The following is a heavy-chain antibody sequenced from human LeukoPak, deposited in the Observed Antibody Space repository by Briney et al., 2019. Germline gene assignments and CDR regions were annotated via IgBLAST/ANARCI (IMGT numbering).Heavy chain of an antibody. CDR3: ARSYSDAFDI. Sequence: GGSLRLSCAASGFTFSSYGMHWVRQAPGKGLEWVGVISYDGSNKYYADSVKGRFTISRDNSKNTLYLQMNSLRAEDTAVYYCARSYSDAFDIWGQGTMVTVSS. D-gene: IGHD1-26*01. J-gene: IGHJ3*02. V-gene: IGHV3-30*03. CDR2: ISYDGSNK. CDR1: GFTFSSYG.